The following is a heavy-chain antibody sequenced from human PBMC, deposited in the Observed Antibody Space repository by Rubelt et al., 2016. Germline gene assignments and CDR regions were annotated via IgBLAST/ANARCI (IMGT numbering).Heavy chain of an antibody. CDR2: IYHSGST. Sequence: QLQLQESGPGQGKPSETLSLTCTVSGGSITSGNYYWGWIRQPPGKGLEWIGEIYHSGSTNYNPSLKSRVTISVDKSKNQFSLKLSSVTAADTAVYYCASGSSGTLDYWGQGTLVTVSS. J-gene: IGHJ4*02. V-gene: IGHV4-39*07. CDR3: ASGSSGTLDY. D-gene: IGHD6-19*01. CDR1: GGSITSGNYY.